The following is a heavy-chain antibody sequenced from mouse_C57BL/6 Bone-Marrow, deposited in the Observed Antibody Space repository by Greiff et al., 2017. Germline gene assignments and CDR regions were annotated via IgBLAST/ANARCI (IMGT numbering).Heavy chain of an antibody. V-gene: IGHV1-55*01. CDR1: GYTFTSYW. J-gene: IGHJ2*01. CDR2: IYPGSGST. D-gene: IGHD2-4*01. CDR3: ARGSYDYDVDY. Sequence: QVQLQQPGAELVKPGASVKMSCKASGYTFTSYWITWVKQRPGQGLEWIGDIYPGSGSTNYNEKFKSKATLTVDTSSSTAYMQLSGLTSEDSAVYYCARGSYDYDVDYWGQGTTLTVSS.